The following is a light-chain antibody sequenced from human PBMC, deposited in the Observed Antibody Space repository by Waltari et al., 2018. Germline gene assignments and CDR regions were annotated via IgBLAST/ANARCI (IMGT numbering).Light chain of an antibody. CDR1: QSVSSNY. CDR2: GSS. CDR3: QQYGRSWNT. Sequence: EIVLTPSPATLSLSPGERATLSCRASQSVSSNYLAWYQQRPGQAPRLLIHGSSSRATGIPDRFSGSGSGTDFTLTISRLEPEDLAVYYCQQYGRSWNTFGQGTKLEIK. V-gene: IGKV3-20*01. J-gene: IGKJ2*01.